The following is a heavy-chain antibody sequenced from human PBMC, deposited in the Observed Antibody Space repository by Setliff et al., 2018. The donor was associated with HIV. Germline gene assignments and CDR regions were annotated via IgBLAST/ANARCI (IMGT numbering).Heavy chain of an antibody. V-gene: IGHV4-39*01. CDR3: ARHVGVIRPYDCDH. CDR1: GGSISSSNYY. CDR2: IDYSGSS. Sequence: SETLSLTCTVSGGSISSSNYYWGWIRQPPGKELEWIGSIDYSGSSHYNPSLKSRVTISVDTSKNQFSLKLSYVTAADTAVYHCARHVGVIRPYDCDHWGQGTLVTVSS. J-gene: IGHJ4*02. D-gene: IGHD3-16*02.